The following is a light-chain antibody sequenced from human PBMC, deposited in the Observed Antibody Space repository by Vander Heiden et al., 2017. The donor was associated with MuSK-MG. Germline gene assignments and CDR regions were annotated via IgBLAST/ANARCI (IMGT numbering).Light chain of an antibody. CDR3: QQYDNLPA. Sequence: DIQMTQSPSSLSASVGDRVTITCQASQDISNYLNWYQQKPGKAPKLLIYDASNLETGVPSRFSASGSGTDFTFTISSLQPEDIATYSCQQYDNLPAFGPGTKVDIK. CDR2: DAS. CDR1: QDISNY. V-gene: IGKV1-33*01. J-gene: IGKJ3*01.